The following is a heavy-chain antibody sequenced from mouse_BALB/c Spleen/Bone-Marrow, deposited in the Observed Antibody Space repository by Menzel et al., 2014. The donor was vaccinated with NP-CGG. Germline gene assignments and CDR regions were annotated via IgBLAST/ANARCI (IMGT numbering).Heavy chain of an antibody. Sequence: EVQLQQSGAELEKPGASVKLSCTASGFNIEDTYVHWVKQRPEQGLEWIGRIDPANGNTKYDPKFQGKATVTSDTSSNTAYLHLNSLTSEDTAVYYCAEGYDSWFAYWGQGTLVTVSA. J-gene: IGHJ3*01. CDR1: GFNIEDTY. CDR2: IDPANGNT. CDR3: AEGYDSWFAY. D-gene: IGHD2-2*01. V-gene: IGHV14-3*02.